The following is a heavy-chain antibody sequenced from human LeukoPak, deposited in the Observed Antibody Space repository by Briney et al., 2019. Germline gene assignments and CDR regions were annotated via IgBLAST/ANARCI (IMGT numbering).Heavy chain of an antibody. CDR3: ARRDAVRGGFDAFDI. CDR1: AGSIISSGYY. V-gene: IGHV4-39*01. CDR2: IYYTGRT. D-gene: IGHD3-10*01. J-gene: IGHJ3*02. Sequence: PSETLSLTCTVSAGSIISSGYYWGWIRQPPGNGLEWIGNIYYTGRTYYNPSLESRVTISVDTSNNQFSLKLSSVTAADTAVYFCARRDAVRGGFDAFDIWGQGTMVSVSS.